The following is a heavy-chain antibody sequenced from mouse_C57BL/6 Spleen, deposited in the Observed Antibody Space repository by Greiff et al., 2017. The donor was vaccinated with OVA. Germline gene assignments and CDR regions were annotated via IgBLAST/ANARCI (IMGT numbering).Heavy chain of an antibody. D-gene: IGHD1-1*01. Sequence: QVQLQQPGPELVKPGASVKLSCTASGYTFTSYWMHWVKQRPGQGLEWIGNINPSNGGTNYNEKFKSKATLTVDKSSSTAYMQLSSLTSEDSAVYDCTRPPNGSSRYWYIDVWGTGTTVTVSS. V-gene: IGHV1-53*01. CDR1: GYTFTSYW. J-gene: IGHJ1*03. CDR3: TRPPNGSSRYWYIDV. CDR2: INPSNGGT.